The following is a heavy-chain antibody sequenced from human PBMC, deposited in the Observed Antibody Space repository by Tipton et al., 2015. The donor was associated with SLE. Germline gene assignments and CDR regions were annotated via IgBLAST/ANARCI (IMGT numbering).Heavy chain of an antibody. V-gene: IGHV4-34*01. CDR1: GGSFSGFY. D-gene: IGHD3-3*01. J-gene: IGHJ3*01. CDR3: AREWSGLDF. CDR2: ISHRGST. Sequence: TLSLTCAVYGGSFSGFYWGWIRQPPGKGLEWIGEISHRGSTNYNPSLKSRVTISIDTSRNQFSLRLNSVAAADTAVYYCAREWSGLDFWGRGTMVTVSS.